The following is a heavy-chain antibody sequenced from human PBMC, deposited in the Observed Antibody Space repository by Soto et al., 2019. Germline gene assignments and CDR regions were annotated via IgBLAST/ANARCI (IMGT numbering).Heavy chain of an antibody. Sequence: ASVKVSCKASGYTFTSYYMHWVGQAPRQGLEWMGIINPSGGSTSYAQKFQGRVTMTRDTSTSTVYMELSSLRSEDTAVYYCARVAGNCSGGSCHDAFDIWGQGTMVTVSS. CDR2: INPSGGST. V-gene: IGHV1-46*03. J-gene: IGHJ3*02. D-gene: IGHD2-15*01. CDR1: GYTFTSYY. CDR3: ARVAGNCSGGSCHDAFDI.